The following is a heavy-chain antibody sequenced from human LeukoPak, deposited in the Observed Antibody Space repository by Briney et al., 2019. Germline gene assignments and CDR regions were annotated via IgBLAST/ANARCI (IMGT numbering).Heavy chain of an antibody. Sequence: GASVKVSCRASGGTFSSYTISWVRQAPGQGLEWMGRIIPFLGITDYAQKFQGRVTITADKSTSTAYMELSSLRSEDTAVYYCAITGGSVVPAAVGPFDPWGQGTLVTVSS. CDR3: AITGGSVVPAAVGPFDP. CDR2: IIPFLGIT. J-gene: IGHJ5*02. D-gene: IGHD2-2*01. CDR1: GGTFSSYT. V-gene: IGHV1-69*02.